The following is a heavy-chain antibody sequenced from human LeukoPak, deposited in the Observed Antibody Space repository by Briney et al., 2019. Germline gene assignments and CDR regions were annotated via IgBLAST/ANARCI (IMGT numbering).Heavy chain of an antibody. V-gene: IGHV1-69*05. CDR2: IMPLFGTA. D-gene: IGHD4-17*01. CDR3: ARDVHGDYGSGWFDP. CDR1: GGTFNNSA. J-gene: IGHJ5*02. Sequence: SVKVSCKPSGGTFNNSAISWVRQAPGEGLGWLGGIMPLFGTAGYAQKFQGRVTITKDESTRTVYLELTSLTSDDTAVYYCARDVHGDYGSGWFDPWGQGTLVSVSS.